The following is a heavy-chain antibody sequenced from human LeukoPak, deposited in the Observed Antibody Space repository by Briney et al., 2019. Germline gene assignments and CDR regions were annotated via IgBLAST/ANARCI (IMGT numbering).Heavy chain of an antibody. V-gene: IGHV1-69*13. CDR3: ATAPRFGILTGYYSFDY. J-gene: IGHJ4*02. D-gene: IGHD3-9*01. Sequence: GASVKVSCKASGGTFSSYAISWVRQAPGQGLEWMGGIIPIFGTANYAQKFQGRVTITADESTSTAYMELSSLRSEDTAVYYCATAPRFGILTGYYSFDYWGQGTLVTVSS. CDR1: GGTFSSYA. CDR2: IIPIFGTA.